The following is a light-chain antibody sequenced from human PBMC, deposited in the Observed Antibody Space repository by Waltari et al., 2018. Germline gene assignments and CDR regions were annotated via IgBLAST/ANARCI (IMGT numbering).Light chain of an antibody. J-gene: IGLJ3*02. CDR2: VNSDGSH. Sequence: LVLTQSPSASASLGASVQLTCSLSSGYSSNVIAWLQQQPGKGPRYLMKVNSDGSHRKGDDIPVRFSACNAGTESYLTISSLQSEDEADYYCQTGGHGTWVVGGGTKLTVL. CDR3: QTGGHGTWV. V-gene: IGLV4-69*01. CDR1: SGYSSNV.